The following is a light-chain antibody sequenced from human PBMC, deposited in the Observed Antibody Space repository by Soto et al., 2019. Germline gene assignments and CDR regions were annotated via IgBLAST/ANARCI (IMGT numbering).Light chain of an antibody. V-gene: IGKV3-20*01. CDR2: GAS. CDR1: QSVSSNY. Sequence: EIVLTQSPGTLSLSPGERATLSCRASQSVSSNYLAWYQQKPGKAPRLLIYGASSRATGIPDRFSGSGSGTEFTLIISRLEPEDFAVYYCQQYGTSPYTFGQGTKLDIK. J-gene: IGKJ2*01. CDR3: QQYGTSPYT.